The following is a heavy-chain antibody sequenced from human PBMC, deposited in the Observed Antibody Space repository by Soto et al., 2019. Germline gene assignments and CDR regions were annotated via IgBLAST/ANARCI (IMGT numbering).Heavy chain of an antibody. Sequence: SETLSLTWTVSCGSISSSSYYWGWIRQPPGKGLEWIGSIYYSGSTFYNPSLKSRVTISVDTSKNQFSLNLSSVTAADTAVYYCAIHRFGGSGAADIRGQGTMVTLS. CDR1: CGSISSSSYY. J-gene: IGHJ3*02. D-gene: IGHD3-10*01. V-gene: IGHV4-39*01. CDR2: IYYSGST. CDR3: AIHRFGGSGAADI.